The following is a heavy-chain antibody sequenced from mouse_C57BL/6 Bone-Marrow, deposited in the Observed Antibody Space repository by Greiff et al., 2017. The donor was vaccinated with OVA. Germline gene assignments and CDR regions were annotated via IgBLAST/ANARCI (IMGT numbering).Heavy chain of an antibody. J-gene: IGHJ4*01. CDR3: TTYAYYSNHYYAMDD. Sequence: EVQPKQSGAELVRPGASVKLSCTASGFNIKDDYMHWVKQRPEQGLEWIGWIDPENGDTEYASKFQGKATITADTSSNTVYLQLSRLTSEDTAVYYCTTYAYYSNHYYAMDDWGQGTSVTVSS. CDR2: IDPENGDT. D-gene: IGHD2-5*01. CDR1: GFNIKDDY. V-gene: IGHV14-4*01.